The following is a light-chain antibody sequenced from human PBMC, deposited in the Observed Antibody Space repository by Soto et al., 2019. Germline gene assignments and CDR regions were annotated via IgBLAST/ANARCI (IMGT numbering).Light chain of an antibody. V-gene: IGKV1-39*01. CDR1: QNVRSY. CDR2: ETS. J-gene: IGKJ1*01. Sequence: DTHMTQSPSSLSASVGDRVTITCRASQNVRSYVNWYQQKPGKAPNLLIYETSTLQSGVPSRFSGDGYGTDFTLSISSLHPEDFATYYCQQTFSTPRTFGQGTKVDIK. CDR3: QQTFSTPRT.